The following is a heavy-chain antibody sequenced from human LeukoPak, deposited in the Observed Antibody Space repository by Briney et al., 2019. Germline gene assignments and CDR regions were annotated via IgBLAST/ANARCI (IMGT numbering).Heavy chain of an antibody. CDR1: GFIFRSYA. CDR2: ITANADAT. V-gene: IGHV3-23*01. J-gene: IGHJ4*02. D-gene: IGHD3-3*01. CDR3: ATFGVIVRNDYFDY. Sequence: GGSLRLSCVASGFIFRSYAVTWVRQAPGKGLEWVSSITANADATYYADSVKGRFTISRDNSRNTLYLQMSSLRAEDTALYYCATFGVIVRNDYFDYWGQGALVAVSS.